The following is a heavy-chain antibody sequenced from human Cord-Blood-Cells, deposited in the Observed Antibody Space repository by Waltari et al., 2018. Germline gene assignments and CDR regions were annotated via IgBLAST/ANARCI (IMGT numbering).Heavy chain of an antibody. CDR2: INPNSGGT. J-gene: IGHJ5*02. Sequence: QVQLVQSGAEVKKPGASVTVSCQASGYTFTGSYMHCGRQAPGQGLEWMGWINPNSGGTNYAQKFQGRVIMTRDTSISTAYMELSRLRSDDTAVYYCARDGWVDTAIPWGQGTLVTVSS. D-gene: IGHD5-18*01. CDR1: GYTFTGSY. CDR3: ARDGWVDTAIP. V-gene: IGHV1-2*02.